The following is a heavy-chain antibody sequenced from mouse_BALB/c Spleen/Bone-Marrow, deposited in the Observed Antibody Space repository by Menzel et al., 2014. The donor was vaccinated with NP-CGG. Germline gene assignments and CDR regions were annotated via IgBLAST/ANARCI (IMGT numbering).Heavy chain of an antibody. CDR2: ISDGGSST. J-gene: IGHJ1*01. D-gene: IGHD5-1*01. V-gene: IGHV5-4*02. CDR3: ARQEYSAGTYRYFDV. CDR1: GFTFSDYF. Sequence: EVMLVESGGGLVKPGGSLKLSCAASGFTFSDYFMYWVRQTPEKRLEWVATISDGGSSTYYLDSVKGRFTISRDNAKNNLYRQMSSLKSEDIAMEYGARQEYSAGTYRYFDVWGAGTTVTVAS.